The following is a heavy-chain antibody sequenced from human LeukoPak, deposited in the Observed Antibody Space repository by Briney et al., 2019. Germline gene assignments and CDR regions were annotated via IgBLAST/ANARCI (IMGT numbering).Heavy chain of an antibody. D-gene: IGHD4/OR15-4a*01. CDR3: AREGTMAYSHIDY. V-gene: IGHV4-39*07. Sequence: SETLSLTCTVSGGSISSSSYYWGWIRQPPGKGLECIGRIHGSGSTDYNPSLRSRVTMSVETSKNQLSLKLNSVTAADTAIYYCAREGTMAYSHIDYWGQGTLVTVSS. CDR1: GGSISSSSYY. J-gene: IGHJ4*02. CDR2: IHGSGST.